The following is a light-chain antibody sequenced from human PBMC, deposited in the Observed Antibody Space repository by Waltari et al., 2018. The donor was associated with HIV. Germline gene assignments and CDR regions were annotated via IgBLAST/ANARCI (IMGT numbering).Light chain of an antibody. CDR1: QSLLHSNGYNY. CDR2: LGS. J-gene: IGKJ4*01. V-gene: IGKV2-28*01. Sequence: DIVMTQSPPSLPVTPGESASISCMSSQSLLHSNGYNYLDWYVQKPGQSPQLLIYLGSNRASGVPDRFSGSGSGTDFTLKISRVEAEDVGVYYCMQALQTLLTFGGGTKVEIK. CDR3: MQALQTLLT.